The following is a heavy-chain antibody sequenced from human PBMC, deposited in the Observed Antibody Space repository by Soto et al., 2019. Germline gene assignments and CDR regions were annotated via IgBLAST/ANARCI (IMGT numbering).Heavy chain of an antibody. CDR1: GGTFSSYA. Sequence: QVQRVQSGAEVKKPGSSVKVSCKASGGTFSSYAISWGRQAPGQGLEWMGGIIPIFGTANYAQKFQGRVTITADESTSTAYMELSSLRSEDTAVYYCATLWVAVAGTVDYWGQGTLVSVSS. D-gene: IGHD6-19*01. J-gene: IGHJ4*02. CDR3: ATLWVAVAGTVDY. CDR2: IIPIFGTA. V-gene: IGHV1-69*01.